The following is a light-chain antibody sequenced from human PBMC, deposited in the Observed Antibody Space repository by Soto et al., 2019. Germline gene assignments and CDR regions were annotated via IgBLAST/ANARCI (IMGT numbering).Light chain of an antibody. CDR3: QESYSTPLA. J-gene: IGKJ4*01. CDR2: AAS. Sequence: HLTQSPSSLSASVGDRFTITCRASQGISSHLAWYQQKPGRAPMVVISAASNLESGVPSRFSGRSSGTEFTLTISNLQPGDSALYFCQESYSTPLAFGGGTKVDI. V-gene: IGKV1-9*01. CDR1: QGISSH.